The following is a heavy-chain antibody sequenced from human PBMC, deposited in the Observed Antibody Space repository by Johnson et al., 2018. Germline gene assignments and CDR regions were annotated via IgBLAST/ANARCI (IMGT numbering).Heavy chain of an antibody. Sequence: EVQLVETGGGLVKPGGSLRLSCVASGFTFSSYSMNLVRQAPGKGLEWVSSISSSSTYKWYADSVKGPFTISRDNAKNSLYLQMNSLRAEDTAVYYCARGSSGYYGMDVWGQGTTVTVSS. V-gene: IGHV3-21*01. CDR3: ARGSSGYYGMDV. J-gene: IGHJ6*02. CDR2: ISSSSTYK. CDR1: GFTFSSYS. D-gene: IGHD3-10*01.